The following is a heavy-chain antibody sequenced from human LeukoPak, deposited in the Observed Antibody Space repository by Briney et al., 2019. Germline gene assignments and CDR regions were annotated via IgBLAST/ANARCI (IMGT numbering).Heavy chain of an antibody. J-gene: IGHJ4*02. V-gene: IGHV3-23*01. CDR3: AKDPTPYCYGSGSYWFY. D-gene: IGHD3-10*01. CDR2: ISGSGGST. CDR1: GFTFSSYT. Sequence: GGSLRLSCAASGFTFSSYTMSGVRQAPGKGLEWVSGISGSGGSTHYTDSVKGRFTISRDNSRNTLYLQMNSLRAEDTAVYYCAKDPTPYCYGSGSYWFYWGQGTLVTVSS.